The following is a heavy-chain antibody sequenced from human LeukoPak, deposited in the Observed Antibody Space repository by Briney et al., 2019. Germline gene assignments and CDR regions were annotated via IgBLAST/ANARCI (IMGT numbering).Heavy chain of an antibody. CDR2: ISAYNGNT. D-gene: IGHD3-9*01. V-gene: IGHV1-18*01. CDR1: GYTFTSYG. J-gene: IGHJ6*03. CDR3: ARDHYDILTGYSVYYYYYMDV. Sequence: ASVKVSCKASGYTFTSYGISWVRQAPGQGLEWMGWISAYNGNTNYAQKLQGRVTMTTDTSTSTAYMELRSLRSDDTAVYYCARDHYDILTGYSVYYYYYMDVWGKGTTVTISS.